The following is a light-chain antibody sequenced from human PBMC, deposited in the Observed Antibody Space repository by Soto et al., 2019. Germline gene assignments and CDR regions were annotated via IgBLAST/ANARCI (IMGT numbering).Light chain of an antibody. Sequence: QSVLTQPPSVSGAPGQRVTISCTGSSSNIGSVYDIHWYQHLPGTAPKLLIYGNNNRPSGVPDRFSGSKSGTSASLAITGLQAEDEADYYCQSYDSTLRGSVFGGGTKVTVL. CDR3: QSYDSTLRGSV. CDR2: GNN. CDR1: SSNIGSVYD. J-gene: IGLJ2*01. V-gene: IGLV1-40*01.